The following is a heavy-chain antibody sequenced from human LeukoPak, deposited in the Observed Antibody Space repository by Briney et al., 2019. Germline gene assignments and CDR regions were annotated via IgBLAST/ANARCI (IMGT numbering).Heavy chain of an antibody. Sequence: SETLSLTCAVYGGSFSGYYWSWIRQPPGKGLEWIGEINHSGSTNYNPSLKSRVTISVDTSKNQFSLKLSSVTAADTAAYYCARASVAGTDYWGQGTLVTVSS. D-gene: IGHD6-19*01. J-gene: IGHJ4*02. CDR3: ARASVAGTDY. V-gene: IGHV4-34*01. CDR2: INHSGST. CDR1: GGSFSGYY.